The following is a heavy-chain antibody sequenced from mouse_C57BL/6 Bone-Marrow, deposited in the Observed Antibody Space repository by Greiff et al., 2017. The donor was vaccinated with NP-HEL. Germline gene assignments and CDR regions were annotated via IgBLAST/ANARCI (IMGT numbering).Heavy chain of an antibody. J-gene: IGHJ4*01. V-gene: IGHV3-6*01. D-gene: IGHD1-2*01. CDR3: AREGAATDYYAMDY. CDR2: ISYDGSN. CDR1: GYSITSGYY. Sequence: EVQRVESGPGLVKPSQSLSLTCSVTGYSITSGYYWNWIRQFPGNKLEWMGYISYDGSNNYNPSLKNRISITRDTSKNQFFLKLNSVTTEDTATYYCAREGAATDYYAMDYWGQGTSVTVSS.